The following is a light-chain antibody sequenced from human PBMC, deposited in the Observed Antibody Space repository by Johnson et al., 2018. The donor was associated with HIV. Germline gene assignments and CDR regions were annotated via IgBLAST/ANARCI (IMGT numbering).Light chain of an antibody. Sequence: QSVLTQPPSVSAAPGQKVTISCSGSNSNIGNNYVSWYQQLPGTAPKLLIYDNNKRPSGIPDRFSGSKSGTSATLGITGLQTGDEADYYCATWDSSLTTGGVVGSGTKVTVL. CDR3: ATWDSSLTTGGV. CDR2: DNN. CDR1: NSNIGNNY. J-gene: IGLJ1*01. V-gene: IGLV1-51*01.